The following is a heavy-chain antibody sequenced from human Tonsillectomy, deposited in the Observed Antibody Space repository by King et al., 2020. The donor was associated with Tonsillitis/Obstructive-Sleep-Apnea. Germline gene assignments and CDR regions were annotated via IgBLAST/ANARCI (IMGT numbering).Heavy chain of an antibody. V-gene: IGHV3-30*04. CDR2: MSYDGSSK. CDR3: ARELAPGDTLSRGYYIDV. Sequence: VQLVESGGGVVQPGRSLRLSCAASGFTFSNYAMYWVRQAPGKGLDWVALMSYDGSSKFYADSVKGRFTISRDNSKNTLYLQMNSLRTEDTAVYFCARELAPGDTLSRGYYIDVWGRGTPVTVSS. CDR1: GFTFSNYA. J-gene: IGHJ6*03. D-gene: IGHD3-3*02.